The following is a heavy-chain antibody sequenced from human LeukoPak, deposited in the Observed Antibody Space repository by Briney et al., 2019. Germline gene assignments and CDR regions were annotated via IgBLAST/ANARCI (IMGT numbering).Heavy chain of an antibody. Sequence: PGGSLRLSCVACGFSFSDYYMSWLRPAPGRGLEWISYISGSGSDLYYADSVKGRFTISRDNANNSLYLQMNSLRAEDTAVYYCARSIGYYYTMDVWGQGTTVTVSS. V-gene: IGHV3-11*01. CDR1: GFSFSDYY. CDR3: ARSIGYYYTMDV. J-gene: IGHJ6*02. CDR2: ISGSGSDL. D-gene: IGHD3-22*01.